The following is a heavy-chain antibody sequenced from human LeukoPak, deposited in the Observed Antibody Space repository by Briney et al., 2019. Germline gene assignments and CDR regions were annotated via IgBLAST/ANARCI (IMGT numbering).Heavy chain of an antibody. J-gene: IGHJ4*02. CDR2: TDTGGTKT. D-gene: IGHD1-7*01. Sequence: PGGSLRLSCAASGFTFSNYWMYWVRQAPGKGLVWVSRTDTGGTKTIYADSVKGRFTVSRDNAKNTLYMQMNSLGVEDTAVYYCAREGFGTNWYWGDFWGQGTLVTVSS. CDR1: GFTFSNYW. V-gene: IGHV3-74*01. CDR3: AREGFGTNWYWGDF.